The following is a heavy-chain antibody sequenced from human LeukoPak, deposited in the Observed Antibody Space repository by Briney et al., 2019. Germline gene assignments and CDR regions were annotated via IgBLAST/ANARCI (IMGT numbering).Heavy chain of an antibody. CDR1: GGXISSSNW. CDR3: ARSRVAVAGPNWFDP. D-gene: IGHD6-19*01. J-gene: IGHJ5*02. V-gene: IGHV4-4*02. Sequence: PSGTLSLTCAVSGGXISSSNWWSWVRQPPGKGLEWIGEIYHSGSTNYNPSLKSRVTISVDKSKNQFSLKLSSVTAADTAVYYCARSRVAVAGPNWFDPWGQGTMVTVSS. CDR2: IYHSGST.